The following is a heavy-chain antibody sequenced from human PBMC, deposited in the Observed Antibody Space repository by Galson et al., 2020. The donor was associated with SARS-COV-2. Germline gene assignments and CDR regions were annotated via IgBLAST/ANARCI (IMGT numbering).Heavy chain of an antibody. D-gene: IGHD2-15*01. CDR1: GGSFSGYF. CDR2: VNHRGTT. J-gene: IGHJ6*02. Sequence: SETLSLTCAVYGGSFSGYFWTWVRQSPGKRLEWIGNVNHRGTTTYNPSLESRLTISVDTSKNQFSLKVTSVTPADTAVYFCARGEKDTSALFNCDNAMDVWGQGTAVT. CDR3: ARGEKDTSALFNCDNAMDV. V-gene: IGHV4-34*01.